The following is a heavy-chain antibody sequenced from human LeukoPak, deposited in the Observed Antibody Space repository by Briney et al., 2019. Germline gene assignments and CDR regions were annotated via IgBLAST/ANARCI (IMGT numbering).Heavy chain of an antibody. Sequence: GGSLRLSCAASGFTFSTYSMNWVRQAPGKGLEWVSYIGSSTSTIYYADSVKGRFTISRDNAKKSLYLQMNSLRAEDTAVYYCARDGGSSSYHFDYWGQGTLVTVSS. D-gene: IGHD6-6*01. CDR3: ARDGGSSSYHFDY. CDR1: GFTFSTYS. J-gene: IGHJ4*02. V-gene: IGHV3-48*01. CDR2: IGSSTSTI.